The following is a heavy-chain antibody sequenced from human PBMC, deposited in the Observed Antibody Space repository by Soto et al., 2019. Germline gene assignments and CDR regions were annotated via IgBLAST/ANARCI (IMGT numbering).Heavy chain of an antibody. CDR2: ISYDGSDK. V-gene: IGHV3-30*03. CDR3: VRAIVVVPGTGWFDP. CDR1: GFTFSSYH. J-gene: IGHJ5*02. Sequence: QVQLVESGGGVVQPGKSLRLSCAASGFTFSSYHMHWVRQAPGKGLEWVALISYDGSDKYYADSVKGRFIISRDNSKDTLSLQMNSRRAEDTAVYYCVRAIVVVPGTGWFDPWGQGTLVTVSS. D-gene: IGHD2-15*01.